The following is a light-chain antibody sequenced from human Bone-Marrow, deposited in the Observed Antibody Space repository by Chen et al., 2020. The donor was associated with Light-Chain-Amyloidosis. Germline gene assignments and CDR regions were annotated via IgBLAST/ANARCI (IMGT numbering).Light chain of an antibody. CDR3: SSYTSSGSYV. V-gene: IGLV2-14*01. CDR2: EVS. J-gene: IGLJ1*01. Sequence: QSALTQPASVSGSPGQSTTISCTGTSSDVGGYNHVSWYQHHPGKAPKLMIYEVSNRPSGISNRFSGSKSGNTASLSISGLQAEDEADYYCSSYTSSGSYVFGSGTKVTVL. CDR1: SSDVGGYNH.